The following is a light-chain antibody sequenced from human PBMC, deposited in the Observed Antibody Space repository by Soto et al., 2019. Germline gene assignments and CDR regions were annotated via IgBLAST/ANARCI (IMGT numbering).Light chain of an antibody. J-gene: IGLJ1*01. Sequence: QSALTQPASVSGSPGQSITISCTGTSGDIGSYNRVSWYQQHPGKAPKLIIYEVTDRPSGVSNRFSGSKSGNTASLTISGLQAEDEVEYYCSLYTNLNTRACVFGTGTKLTVL. CDR2: EVT. CDR3: SLYTNLNTRACV. V-gene: IGLV2-14*01. CDR1: SGDIGSYNR.